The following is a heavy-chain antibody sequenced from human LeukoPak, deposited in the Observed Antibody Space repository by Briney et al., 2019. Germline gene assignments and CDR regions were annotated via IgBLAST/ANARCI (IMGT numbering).Heavy chain of an antibody. D-gene: IGHD3-3*01. CDR1: GGSLNGHY. V-gene: IGHV4-34*01. CDR3: AKNGQSGFSFDP. CDR2: GSGSGGT. J-gene: IGHJ5*02. Sequence: SETLSLTCAVYGGSLNGHYWSWIRQPPGKGLEWIGEGSGSGGTKFNPSLKSRVTISADTSKNQFSLKVKSVTAADTAVYYCAKNGQSGFSFDPWGQGTLATVSS.